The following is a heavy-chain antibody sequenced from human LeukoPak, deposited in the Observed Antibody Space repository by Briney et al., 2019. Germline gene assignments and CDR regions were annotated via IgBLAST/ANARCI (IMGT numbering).Heavy chain of an antibody. D-gene: IGHD5-12*01. V-gene: IGHV3-21*01. CDR1: GFTFSTYS. Sequence: PGGSLRLSCAASGFTFSTYSMNWVRQAPGKGLEWGSSISTSSSHIYYADSVKGRFTISRDNAKNSLYLQMHSLRAEDTAVYYCARDYDEDYWGQGTLVTVSS. J-gene: IGHJ4*02. CDR2: ISTSSSHI. CDR3: ARDYDEDY.